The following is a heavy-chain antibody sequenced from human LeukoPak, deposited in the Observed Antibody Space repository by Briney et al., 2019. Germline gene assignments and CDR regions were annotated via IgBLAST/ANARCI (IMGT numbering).Heavy chain of an antibody. V-gene: IGHV3-21*01. CDR3: ARVYRDGYNFGGY. Sequence: PGGSLRLSCAASGFTFSSYSMNWVRQAPGKGLEWVSSISSSSSYIYYADSVKGRFTISRDNAKNSLYLQMNSLRAEDTAVYYCARVYRDGYNFGGYWGQGTLVTVSS. CDR2: ISSSSSYI. J-gene: IGHJ4*02. D-gene: IGHD5-24*01. CDR1: GFTFSSYS.